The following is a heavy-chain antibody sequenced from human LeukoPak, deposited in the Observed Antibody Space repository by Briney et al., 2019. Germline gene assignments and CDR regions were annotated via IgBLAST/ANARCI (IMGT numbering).Heavy chain of an antibody. CDR1: GGTFSSYA. V-gene: IGHV1-69*13. CDR2: IIPIFGTA. CDR3: AAFWGIAVAGYFDY. Sequence: SVKVSCKASGGTFSSYAISWVRQAPGQGLEWVGGIIPIFGTANYAQKFQGRVTITADESTSTAYMELSSLRSEDTAVYYCAAFWGIAVAGYFDYWGQGTLVTVSS. D-gene: IGHD6-19*01. J-gene: IGHJ4*02.